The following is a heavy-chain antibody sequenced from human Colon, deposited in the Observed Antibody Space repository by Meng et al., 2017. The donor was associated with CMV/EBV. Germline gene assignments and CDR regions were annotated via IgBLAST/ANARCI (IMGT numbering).Heavy chain of an antibody. V-gene: IGHV3-53*01. CDR1: GLTVGSNF. CDR2: IYSGGTI. J-gene: IGHJ6*02. Sequence: GESLKISYAASGLTVGSNFMTWVRQAPGKGLEWVSVIYSGGTIKYADSVKGRFTISRDSSQNTLYLQIDSLRVEDTAVYFCARNRRTCNSVSCYGYFGMDVWGQGTTVTVSS. CDR3: ARNRRTCNSVSCYGYFGMDV. D-gene: IGHD2-2*01.